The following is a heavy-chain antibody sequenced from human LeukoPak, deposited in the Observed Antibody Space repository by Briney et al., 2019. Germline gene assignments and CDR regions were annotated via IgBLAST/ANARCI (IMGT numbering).Heavy chain of an antibody. D-gene: IGHD1-1*01. CDR2: IYYTGNT. Sequence: SETLSLTCTVSGGSISSSSYYWGWIRQPPGKGLEWIGNIYYTGNTYYEPSLKSRVTISVDTSKNQFSLKLSSVTAADTAVYYCARFLGWKNYYYYYYMDVWGKGTTVTVSS. CDR3: ARFLGWKNYYYYYYMDV. V-gene: IGHV4-39*07. CDR1: GGSISSSSYY. J-gene: IGHJ6*03.